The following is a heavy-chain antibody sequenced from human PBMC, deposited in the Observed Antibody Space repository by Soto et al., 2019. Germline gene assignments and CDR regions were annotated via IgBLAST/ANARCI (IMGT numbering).Heavy chain of an antibody. CDR1: GFTFGDYA. CDR2: IRSKAYGGTT. J-gene: IGHJ4*02. Sequence: GGSLRLSCTASGFTFGDYAMSWVRQAPGKGLEWVGFIRSKAYGGTTEYAASVKGRFTISRDDSKSIAYLQMNSLKTEDTAVYYCTRYPYYYDSSGYYYYFDYWGQGTLVTVSS. D-gene: IGHD3-22*01. CDR3: TRYPYYYDSSGYYYYFDY. V-gene: IGHV3-49*04.